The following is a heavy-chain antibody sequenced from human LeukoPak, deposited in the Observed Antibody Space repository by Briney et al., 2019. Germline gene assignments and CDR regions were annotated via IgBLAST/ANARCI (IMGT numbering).Heavy chain of an antibody. CDR1: GFTFSSYG. CDR2: ISYVGSNK. J-gene: IGHJ4*02. D-gene: IGHD1-26*01. V-gene: IGHV3-30*18. Sequence: GGSLRLSCAASGFTFSSYGMHWVRQAPGKGLEWVAVISYVGSNKYYADSVKGRFTISRDNSKNTLYLQMDSLRAEDTAVYYCAKDLKGARGYFDYWGQGTLVTVSS. CDR3: AKDLKGARGYFDY.